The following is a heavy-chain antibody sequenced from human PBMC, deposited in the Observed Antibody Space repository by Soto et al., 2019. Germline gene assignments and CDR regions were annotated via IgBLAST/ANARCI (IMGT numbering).Heavy chain of an antibody. D-gene: IGHD6-25*01. CDR1: GGCISSSNL. V-gene: IGHV4-4*02. CDR2: IYHSGST. CDR3: ARAMRLLYYYYGMDV. J-gene: IGHJ6*02. Sequence: PXASLSLTCAVCGGCISSSNLWSWVRQPPGKGLEWIGEIYHSGSTNYNPSLKSRVTISVDKSKNQFSLKLSSVTAADTAVYYCARAMRLLYYYYGMDVWGQGTTVTVSS.